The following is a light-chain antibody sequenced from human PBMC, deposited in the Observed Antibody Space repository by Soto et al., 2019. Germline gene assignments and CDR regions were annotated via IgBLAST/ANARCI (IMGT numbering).Light chain of an antibody. J-gene: IGKJ1*01. CDR2: GAS. Sequence: IVMTQSPATLSVSPGERATLCCRASQSVSSNLAWYQQKPGQAPRLLIYGASSRATGIPDRFSGSGSGTDFTLTISRLEPEDFAVYYCQQYGSSPRTFGQGTKVDIK. CDR3: QQYGSSPRT. CDR1: QSVSSN. V-gene: IGKV3-20*01.